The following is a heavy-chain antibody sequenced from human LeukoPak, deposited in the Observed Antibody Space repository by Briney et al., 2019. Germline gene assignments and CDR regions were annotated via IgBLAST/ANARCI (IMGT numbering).Heavy chain of an antibody. CDR2: ITHSGST. D-gene: IGHD5-18*01. CDR1: GGPISSYY. V-gene: IGHV4-34*01. CDR3: ARGEGYSYSDDYYFFYMDV. Sequence: SETLSLTCTVSGGPISSYYWSWIRQSPGKGLEWIGKITHSGSTKYNPSLKSRVTISIDTSNNQFSLKVSSVTAADTAVYYCARGEGYSYSDDYYFFYMDVWGKGTTVTVSS. J-gene: IGHJ6*03.